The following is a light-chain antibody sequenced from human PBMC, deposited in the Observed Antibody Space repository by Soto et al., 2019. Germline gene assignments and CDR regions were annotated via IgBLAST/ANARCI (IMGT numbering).Light chain of an antibody. V-gene: IGKV3-20*01. CDR3: QQYGSSPPYT. J-gene: IGKJ2*01. CDR2: GSS. CDR1: QSVSNNY. Sequence: EVVLTQSPGTLSLSPGERATLSCRASQSVSNNYLAWYQQKPGQSPKLLIFGSSDRATGIPDRFSGSGSGTAFTLTISSLEAEDFAVYYCQQYGSSPPYTFGQGTKLEIK.